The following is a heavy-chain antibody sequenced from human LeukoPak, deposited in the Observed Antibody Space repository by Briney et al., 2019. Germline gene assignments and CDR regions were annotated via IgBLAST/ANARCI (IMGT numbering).Heavy chain of an antibody. CDR2: ISSSSSYI. CDR3: ARDMGIYGDYE. V-gene: IGHV3-21*01. J-gene: IGHJ4*02. D-gene: IGHD4-17*01. CDR1: GFTFSSYS. Sequence: PGGSLRLSCAASGFTFSSYSMNWVRQAPGKGLEWVSSISSSSSYIYYADSVKGRLTISRDNAKNSLYLQMNSLRAEDTAVYYCARDMGIYGDYEWGQGTLVTVSS.